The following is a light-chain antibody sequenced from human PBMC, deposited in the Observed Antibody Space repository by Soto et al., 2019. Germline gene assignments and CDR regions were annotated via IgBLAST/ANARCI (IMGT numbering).Light chain of an antibody. CDR1: QSVSSNY. V-gene: IGKV3-20*01. CDR3: QEYGSSPWT. CDR2: GAS. Sequence: EIVLTQSPGTLSLSPGERATLSCRASQSVSSNYLAWYQQKPGQAPRPLIYGASSRATGIPDRFSGSGAGRDFTLTSSKLEPEDFAVYYWQEYGSSPWTFGQGTKVEIK. J-gene: IGKJ1*01.